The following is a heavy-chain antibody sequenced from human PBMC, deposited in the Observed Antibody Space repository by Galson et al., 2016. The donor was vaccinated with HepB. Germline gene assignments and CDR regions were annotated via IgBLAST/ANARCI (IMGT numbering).Heavy chain of an antibody. Sequence: SVKVSCKASGYTFSSRGISWVRQAPGQGLEWMGWISTYNGYTQYAQKILGRVTMTRDTSTNTVYMELRSLLSDYTAVYYCARSGAEVTTHFDYWGQGTLVTVSS. D-gene: IGHD4-17*01. CDR3: ARSGAEVTTHFDY. CDR2: ISTYNGYT. V-gene: IGHV1-18*01. J-gene: IGHJ4*02. CDR1: GYTFSSRG.